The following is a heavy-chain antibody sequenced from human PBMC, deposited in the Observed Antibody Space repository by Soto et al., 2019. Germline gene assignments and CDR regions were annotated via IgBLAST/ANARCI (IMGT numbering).Heavy chain of an antibody. V-gene: IGHV3-23*01. J-gene: IGHJ4*02. D-gene: IGHD4-4*01. CDR2: ISGSGSST. Sequence: PGGSLRLSCAASGFTFSSYAMSWVRQAPGKGFDLVSTISGSGSSTYYADSVKGRFTISRDNSKNTLYLQMNSLRAEDTAIYYCSNRDNSNYGGFFDYWGQGTVVTVSS. CDR1: GFTFSSYA. CDR3: SNRDNSNYGGFFDY.